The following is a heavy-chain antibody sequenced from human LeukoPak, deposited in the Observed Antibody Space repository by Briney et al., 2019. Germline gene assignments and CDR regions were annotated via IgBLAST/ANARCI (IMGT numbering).Heavy chain of an antibody. CDR1: GDSISSYY. D-gene: IGHD6-25*01. V-gene: IGHV4-59*08. J-gene: IGHJ4*02. Sequence: PWDTLSLTCTVSGDSISSYYWSWIPQPPGRGLEWIGYIYSSGSTNYRPSLKSRLTISVDMSKSQFSLKLSSVTAADTAVYYCARQLSGSGGLDYWGQGTLVTVSS. CDR3: ARQLSGSGGLDY. CDR2: IYSSGST.